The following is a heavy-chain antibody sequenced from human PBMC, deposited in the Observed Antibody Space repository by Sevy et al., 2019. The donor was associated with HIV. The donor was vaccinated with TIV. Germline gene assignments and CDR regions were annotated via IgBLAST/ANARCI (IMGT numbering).Heavy chain of an antibody. J-gene: IGHJ4*02. CDR3: ATLSRGYSGPLDY. V-gene: IGHV3-30*03. D-gene: IGHD5-12*01. CDR1: GFTFSRYG. CDR2: ISYDGSNK. Sequence: GGSLRLSCAASGFTFSRYGMHWVRQAPGKGLEWVAVISYDGSNKYYADSVKGRFTISRDTSKNPLYLQMNSLRAEDTAVYCCATLSRGYSGPLDYWGQGTLVTVSS.